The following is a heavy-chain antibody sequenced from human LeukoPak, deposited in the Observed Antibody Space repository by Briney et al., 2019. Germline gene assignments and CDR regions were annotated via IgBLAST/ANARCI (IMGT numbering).Heavy chain of an antibody. CDR3: ARTVAYYYDSSGYLGTYYFDY. CDR1: GGSISSGSYY. J-gene: IGHJ4*02. CDR2: MYTSGST. D-gene: IGHD3-22*01. Sequence: PSQTLSLTCTVSGGSISSGSYYWSWIRQPAGKGLEWIGRMYTSGSTNYNPSLKSRVTISVDTSKNQFSLKLSSVTAADTAVYYCARTVAYYYDSSGYLGTYYFDYWGQGTLVTVSS. V-gene: IGHV4-61*02.